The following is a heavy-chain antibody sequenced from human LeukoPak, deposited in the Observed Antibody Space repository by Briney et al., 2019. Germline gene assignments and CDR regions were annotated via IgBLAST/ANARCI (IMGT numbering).Heavy chain of an antibody. CDR1: GFTFSSYG. J-gene: IGHJ6*02. D-gene: IGHD2/OR15-2a*01. CDR3: ARAFYQGLDGMDV. CDR2: IWYDGSNK. V-gene: IGHV3-33*01. Sequence: GGSLRLSCAASGFTFSSYGMHWVRQAPGKGLEWVAVIWYDGSNKYYADSVKGRFTISRDNSKNTLYLQMNSLRAEDTAVYYCARAFYQGLDGMDVWGQGTTVTVSS.